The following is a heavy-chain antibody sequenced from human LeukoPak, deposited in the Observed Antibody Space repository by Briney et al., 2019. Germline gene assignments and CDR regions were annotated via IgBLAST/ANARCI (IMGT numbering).Heavy chain of an antibody. J-gene: IGHJ4*02. D-gene: IGHD1-7*01. V-gene: IGHV3-49*04. CDR2: IRSKAYGGTT. Sequence: PGGSLRLSCRASGFTFGDYAMSWVRQAPGKGLEWVGFIRSKAYGGTTEYAASVKGRFTISRDDSKSIAYLQMNSLKTEDTAVYYCTRCGITGTTSSVRYWGQGTLVTVSS. CDR3: TRCGITGTTSSVRY. CDR1: GFTFGDYA.